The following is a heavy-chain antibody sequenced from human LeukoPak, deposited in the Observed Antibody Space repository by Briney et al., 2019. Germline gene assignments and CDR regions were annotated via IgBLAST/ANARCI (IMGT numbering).Heavy chain of an antibody. Sequence: GGSLRLSCAASRFTVNSNYMTWVRQAPGKGLEWVSGIFAGGATYFADSVKGRFTLSTDNSKNTLFIQMNYVRAEDTAVYYCARGVGVWGVISQPLEYWGQGTLVIVSS. CDR3: ARGVGVWGVISQPLEY. CDR1: RFTVNSNY. V-gene: IGHV3-53*01. J-gene: IGHJ4*02. D-gene: IGHD3-10*01. CDR2: IFAGGAT.